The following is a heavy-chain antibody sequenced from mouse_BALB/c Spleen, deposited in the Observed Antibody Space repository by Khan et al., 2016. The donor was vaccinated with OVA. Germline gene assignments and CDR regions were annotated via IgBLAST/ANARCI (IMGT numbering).Heavy chain of an antibody. J-gene: IGHJ3*01. V-gene: IGHV1-18*01. CDR1: GYSFTDYT. CDR2: INPYNGGT. CDR3: ARSGYGNFAY. Sequence: VQLQQPGPELVKPGASMKISCRASGYSFTDYTMNWVKQSHGKSLEWIGLINPYNGGTSYNQKFKGKATLTVDKSSSTAYMELLSLTSEDSAVYYCARSGYGNFAYWGQGTLVTVSA. D-gene: IGHD2-10*02.